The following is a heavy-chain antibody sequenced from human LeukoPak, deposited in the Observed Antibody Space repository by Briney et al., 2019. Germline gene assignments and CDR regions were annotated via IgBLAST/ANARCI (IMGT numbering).Heavy chain of an antibody. CDR3: ARDDDTGSYFGQDVFDI. V-gene: IGHV3-11*04. CDR1: GFTFSDYY. J-gene: IGHJ3*02. Sequence: GGSLRLSCAASGFTFSDYYMSWIRQAPGKGLEWVSYISSSGSTIYYADSVKGRFTISRETATDSVFLQMNSLRADDTAVYYCARDDDTGSYFGQDVFDIWGQGTMVTVAS. D-gene: IGHD1-26*01. CDR2: ISSSGSTI.